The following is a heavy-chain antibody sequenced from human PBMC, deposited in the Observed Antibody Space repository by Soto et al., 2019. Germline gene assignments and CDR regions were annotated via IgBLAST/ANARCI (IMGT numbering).Heavy chain of an antibody. Sequence: SETLSLTCAVYGGSFSGYYWSWIRQPPGKGLEWIGEINHSGSTNYNPSLKSRVTISVDTSKNQFSLKLSSVTAADTAVYYCARNVWGVTTRHVEYFQHWGQGTLVTVSS. J-gene: IGHJ1*01. CDR3: ARNVWGVTTRHVEYFQH. D-gene: IGHD4-17*01. V-gene: IGHV4-34*01. CDR2: INHSGST. CDR1: GGSFSGYY.